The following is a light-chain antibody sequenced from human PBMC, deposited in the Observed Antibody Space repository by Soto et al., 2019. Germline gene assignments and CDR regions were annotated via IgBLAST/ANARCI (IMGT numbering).Light chain of an antibody. J-gene: IGKJ4*01. CDR1: LSVSSD. CDR3: QQYNNWPLT. Sequence: EIVMAQSPATLSLSPGERVTLSCRASLSVSSDLAWYRQKPGQAPRLLIYRAFTRATGIPARFNGRGFGTDFTLTISSLQSEDFAVYYCQQYNNWPLTFGGGTKVEIK. CDR2: RAF. V-gene: IGKV3-15*01.